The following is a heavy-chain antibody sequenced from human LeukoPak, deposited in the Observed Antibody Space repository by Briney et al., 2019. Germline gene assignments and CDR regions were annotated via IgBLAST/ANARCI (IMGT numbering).Heavy chain of an antibody. CDR1: GFTFSSYA. D-gene: IGHD5-12*01. CDR3: ARSHSGYLASKYYFDY. CDR2: ISYDGSNK. V-gene: IGHV3-30-3*01. Sequence: GGSLRLSCAASGFTFSSYAMHWVRQAPGKGLEWVAVISYDGSNKYYADSVKGRFTISRDNSKNTLYLQMNSLRAEDTAVYYCARSHSGYLASKYYFDYWGQGTLVTVSS. J-gene: IGHJ4*02.